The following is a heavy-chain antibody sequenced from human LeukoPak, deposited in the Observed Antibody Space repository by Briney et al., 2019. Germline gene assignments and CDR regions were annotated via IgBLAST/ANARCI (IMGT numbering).Heavy chain of an antibody. CDR3: ARERLGASDI. V-gene: IGHV3-53*01. J-gene: IGHJ3*02. Sequence: QAGGSLRLSCAASGFTVSSNYMSWVRQAPGKGLEWVSVIYSGGSTYYADSVKGRFTISRDNSKNTLYLQMNSLRAEDTAVYYCARERLGASDIWGQGTMVTVSS. CDR2: IYSGGST. CDR1: GFTVSSNY.